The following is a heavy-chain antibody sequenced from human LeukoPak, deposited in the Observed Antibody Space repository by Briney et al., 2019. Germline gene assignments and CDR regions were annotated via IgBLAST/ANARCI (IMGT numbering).Heavy chain of an antibody. J-gene: IGHJ6*03. CDR3: ARDWGVSARPGYMDV. V-gene: IGHV4-59*01. CDR1: GGSISSYY. CDR2: IYYSGST. D-gene: IGHD6-6*01. Sequence: SETLSLTCTVSGGSISSYYWSWIRQPPGKGLEWIGYIYYSGSTKYNPSLKSRVTISVDTSKNQFSLRLSSVTAADTAVYYCARDWGVSARPGYMDVWGKGTTVTVSS.